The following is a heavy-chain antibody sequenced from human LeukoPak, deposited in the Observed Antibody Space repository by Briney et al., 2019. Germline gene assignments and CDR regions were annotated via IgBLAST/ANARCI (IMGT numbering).Heavy chain of an antibody. D-gene: IGHD3-3*01. J-gene: IGHJ4*02. V-gene: IGHV1-8*03. CDR3: ARDARYYDFWSGYYTGGFDY. CDR1: GYTFTSYD. Sequence: GASVKVSCKASGYTFTSYDINWVRQATGQGLEWMGWMNPNSGNTGYAQKFQGRVTITRNTSISTAYMELSSLRSEDTAVYYCARDARYYDFWSGYYTGGFDYWGQGTLVTVSS. CDR2: MNPNSGNT.